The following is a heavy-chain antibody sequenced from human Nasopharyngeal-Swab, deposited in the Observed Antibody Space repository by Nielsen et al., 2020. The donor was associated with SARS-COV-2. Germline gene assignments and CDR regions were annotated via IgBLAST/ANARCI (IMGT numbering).Heavy chain of an antibody. CDR2: VYDSGST. CDR1: GGSMSNFH. J-gene: IGHJ4*02. Sequence: SETLSLTCTVSGGSMSNFHWGWIRLSPGKGLEWIGYVYDSGSTKYNPSLNSRVTISVDTSKTQFSLKARSVTAADTAVYFCARRLGLRAPFDYWGQGTLVTVSS. V-gene: IGHV4-59*08. D-gene: IGHD5/OR15-5a*01. CDR3: ARRLGLRAPFDY.